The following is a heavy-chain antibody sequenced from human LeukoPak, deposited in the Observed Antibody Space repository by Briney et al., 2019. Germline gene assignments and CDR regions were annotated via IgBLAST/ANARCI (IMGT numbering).Heavy chain of an antibody. CDR3: ARHRMVWKYFDY. J-gene: IGHJ4*02. Sequence: PSETLSLTCTVSGGSISSYYWSWIRQPPGKGLEWIGYIYYSGSTNYNPSLKSRVTISVDTSKNQFSLKLSSVTAADTAVYYCARHRMVWKYFDYWGQGTLVTVSS. D-gene: IGHD2-8*01. CDR2: IYYSGST. CDR1: GGSISSYY. V-gene: IGHV4-59*08.